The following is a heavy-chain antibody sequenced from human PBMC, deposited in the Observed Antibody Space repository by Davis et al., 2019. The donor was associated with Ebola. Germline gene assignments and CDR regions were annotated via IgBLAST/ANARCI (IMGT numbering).Heavy chain of an antibody. CDR2: VSWNSDGV. CDR1: GVSLHDHA. D-gene: IGHD3-16*01. Sequence: PGGSLRLSCVASGVSLHDHAMHWVRQAPGKGLEWVAAVSWNSDGVGYADSVKGRFTVSRDNAKNSLYLQMNSLRVEDTAFYYCGKDLTPGGMDVWGQGTTVTVSS. J-gene: IGHJ6*02. CDR3: GKDLTPGGMDV. V-gene: IGHV3-9*01.